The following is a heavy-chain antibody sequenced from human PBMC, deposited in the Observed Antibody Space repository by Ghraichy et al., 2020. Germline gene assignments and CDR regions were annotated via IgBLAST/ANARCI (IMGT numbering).Heavy chain of an antibody. CDR1: GGSISSYY. V-gene: IGHV4-4*09. CDR3: ARHKYYDSSGSAVNWFDP. J-gene: IGHJ5*02. D-gene: IGHD3-22*01. Sequence: SETLSLTCTVSGGSISSYYWSWCLQPPRKGLEWIGYIYTIGSTNYNHTLKSRLTITADTSKNQYSLKLSSVTAADTAVYYCARHKYYDSSGSAVNWFDPWGQGTLVTVSS. CDR2: IYTIGST.